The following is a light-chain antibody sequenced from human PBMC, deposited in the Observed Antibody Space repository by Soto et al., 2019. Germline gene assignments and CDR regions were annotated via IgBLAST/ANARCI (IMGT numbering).Light chain of an antibody. CDR3: CSYAGSSTFVV. Sequence: QSALTQPASVSGSPGQSITISCTGTSSNVGSYNLVSWYQHHPGNAPKLIIYEATKRPSGISDRFSGSKSGNTASLTISGLQAEDEADYYCCSYAGSSTFVVLRGGTKVTVL. CDR1: SSNVGSYNL. CDR2: EAT. J-gene: IGLJ2*01. V-gene: IGLV2-23*01.